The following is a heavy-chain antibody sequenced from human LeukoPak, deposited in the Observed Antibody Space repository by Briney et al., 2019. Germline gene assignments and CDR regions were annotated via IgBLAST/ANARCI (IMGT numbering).Heavy chain of an antibody. CDR2: ISGISLSI. Sequence: GGSLRLSCAASGFTFNSYAMNWVRQAPGRGLECVSFISGISLSIYYADSVKGRFTISRDNSKNTLNLQMNSLRAEDTAVYYCAKTYDSGSYDFDYWGQGTLVTVSS. CDR3: AKTYDSGSYDFDY. V-gene: IGHV3-23*01. D-gene: IGHD5-12*01. CDR1: GFTFNSYA. J-gene: IGHJ4*02.